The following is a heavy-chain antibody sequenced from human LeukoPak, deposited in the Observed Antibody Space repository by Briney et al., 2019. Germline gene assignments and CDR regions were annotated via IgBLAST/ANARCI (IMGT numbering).Heavy chain of an antibody. J-gene: IGHJ4*02. D-gene: IGHD2-2*01. Sequence: GGSLRLSCAASGFTFSSYSMNWVRQAPGKGLEWVSYISSSSSTIYYADSVKGRFTISRDNAKNSLYLQMNSLRAEDTAVYYCAGTEDIVVVPAAFDYWGQGTLVTVSS. CDR3: AGTEDIVVVPAAFDY. CDR1: GFTFSSYS. V-gene: IGHV3-48*01. CDR2: ISSSSSTI.